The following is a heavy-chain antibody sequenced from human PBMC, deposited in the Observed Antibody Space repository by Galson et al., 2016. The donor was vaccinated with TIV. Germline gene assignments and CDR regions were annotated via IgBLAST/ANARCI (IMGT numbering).Heavy chain of an antibody. V-gene: IGHV4-59*08. CDR2: IYYSGDTNT. J-gene: IGHJ2*01. D-gene: IGHD4-17*01. Sequence: LSLTCSVSGVSINSHYWSWIRQPPRKGLEWIASIYYSGDTNTNYNPSLNSRVTISVDTSKNQVSLKLMSVTAADTAVYYCARAPYGENWYFDLWGRGTLGTVSS. CDR1: GVSINSHY. CDR3: ARAPYGENWYFDL.